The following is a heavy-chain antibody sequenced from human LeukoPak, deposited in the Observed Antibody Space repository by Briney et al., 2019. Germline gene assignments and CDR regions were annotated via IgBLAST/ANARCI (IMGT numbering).Heavy chain of an antibody. CDR2: IYHNDTT. Sequence: SGTLSLTCNVTGGSISTSNWWTWVRQPPGKGLEWIGEIYHNDTTNYNPSLKSRVTISIDKSKNQFSLKVTSVTAADTAVYFYARLYDYVWGNYRPRAGMDPWGQGALVIVSS. D-gene: IGHD3-16*02. V-gene: IGHV4-4*02. CDR1: GGSISTSNW. CDR3: ARLYDYVWGNYRPRAGMDP. J-gene: IGHJ5*02.